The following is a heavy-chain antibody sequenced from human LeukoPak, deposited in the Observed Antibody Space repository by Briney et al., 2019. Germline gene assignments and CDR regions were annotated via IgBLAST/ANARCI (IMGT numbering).Heavy chain of an antibody. D-gene: IGHD1-26*01. V-gene: IGHV3-30*18. J-gene: IGHJ4*02. CDR1: GFAFSSYA. Sequence: GGSLRLSCAASGFAFSSYAMHWVRQAPGKGLEWVAVISYDGSNKYYADSVKGRFTISRDYSKNTLYLQMSNLRAEDTAVYYCAERGNSGSHRYFDYWGQGTLVTVSS. CDR3: AERGNSGSHRYFDY. CDR2: ISYDGSNK.